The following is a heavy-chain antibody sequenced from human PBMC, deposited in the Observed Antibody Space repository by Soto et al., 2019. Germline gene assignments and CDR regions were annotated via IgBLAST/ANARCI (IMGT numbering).Heavy chain of an antibody. D-gene: IGHD1-1*01. CDR1: GGSISSGRHH. J-gene: IGHJ4*02. Sequence: QLQLQESGPGLVKPSETLSLTCTVSGGSISSGRHHWRWIRQPPGKGLEWIGSIYYSGSTYYNPSLRRRVTISLDTSKNQFSLNLNSVTAADTAVYYCATTGGYWGQGILVTVSS. CDR2: IYYSGST. V-gene: IGHV4-39*01. CDR3: ATTGGY.